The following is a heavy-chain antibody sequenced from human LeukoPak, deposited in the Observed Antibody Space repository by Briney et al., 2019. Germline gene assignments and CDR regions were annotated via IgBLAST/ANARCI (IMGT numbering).Heavy chain of an antibody. V-gene: IGHV1-2*02. CDR3: ARDVDIVVVPAAQFDY. D-gene: IGHD2-2*01. CDR1: GYTFTGYY. CDR2: INPNSGGT. J-gene: IGHJ4*02. Sequence: ASVKVSCKASGYTFTGYYMHWVRQAPGQGLEWMGWINPNSGGTNYAQKFQGRVTMTRDTSVSTAYMELSRLRSDDTAVYYCARDVDIVVVPAAQFDYWGLGTLVTVSS.